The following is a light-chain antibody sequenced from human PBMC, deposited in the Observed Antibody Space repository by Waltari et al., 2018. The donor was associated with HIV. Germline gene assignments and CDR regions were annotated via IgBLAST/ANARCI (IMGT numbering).Light chain of an antibody. V-gene: IGKV3-20*01. CDR3: QQYGSSLRT. CDR2: GAS. CDR1: QSVSSSL. Sequence: DIVLTQSPGTLSLSPGERATLSCRASQSVSSSLLAWYQQKPGQAPRLLIYGASSRATGIPDRFSGSGSGTDFTLTINRLEPEDSAVYYCQQYGSSLRTFGQGTRVEIK. J-gene: IGKJ1*01.